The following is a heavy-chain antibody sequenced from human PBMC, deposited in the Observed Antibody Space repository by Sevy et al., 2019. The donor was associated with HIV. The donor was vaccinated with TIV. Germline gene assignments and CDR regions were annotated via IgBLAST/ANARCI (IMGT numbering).Heavy chain of an antibody. CDR3: ASEKADTSMIVVECYGMDV. Sequence: GGSLRLSCAASGFSFSSYDMHWVRQAPGMGLEWVAVIRYDGSNKHYGDSVKGRFTISRDNSQNALYLQMSSLRAEDTAVYYCASEKADTSMIVVECYGMDVWGQGTTVTVSS. CDR1: GFSFSSYD. V-gene: IGHV3-33*01. D-gene: IGHD3-16*01. CDR2: IRYDGSNK. J-gene: IGHJ6*02.